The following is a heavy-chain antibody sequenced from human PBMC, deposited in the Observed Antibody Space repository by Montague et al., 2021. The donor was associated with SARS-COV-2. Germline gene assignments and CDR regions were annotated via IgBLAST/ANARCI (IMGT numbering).Heavy chain of an antibody. D-gene: IGHD3-9*01. CDR1: GFTFSSYS. CDR2: ISSSSSYI. CDR3: ARGDFDWLLSFHYGMDV. J-gene: IGHJ6*02. V-gene: IGHV3-21*01. Sequence: SLRLSLSASGFTFSSYSMNWVRQAPGKGLEWVSSISSSSSYIYYAGSVKGRFTISRDNAKNSLYLQMNSLRAEDTAVYYCARGDFDWLLSFHYGMDVWGQGTTVTVSS.